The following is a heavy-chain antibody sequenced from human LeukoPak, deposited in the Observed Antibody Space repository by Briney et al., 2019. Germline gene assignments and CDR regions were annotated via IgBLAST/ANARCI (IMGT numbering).Heavy chain of an antibody. CDR1: GFTFSNYG. J-gene: IGHJ4*02. CDR3: AKGIAVAELYYFDC. CDR2: VSYDGSNK. V-gene: IGHV3-30*18. Sequence: PGGSLRLSCAASGFTFSNYGMHWVRQAPGKGLEWVAVVSYDGSNKYYADSVKGRFTISRDNSKNTLYLRMNSLRAEDTAVYYCAKGIAVAELYYFDCWGQGTLVTVSS. D-gene: IGHD6-19*01.